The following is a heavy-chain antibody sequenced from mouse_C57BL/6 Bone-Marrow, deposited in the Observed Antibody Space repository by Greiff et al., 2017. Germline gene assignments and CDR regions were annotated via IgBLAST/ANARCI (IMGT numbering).Heavy chain of an antibody. Sequence: QVQLQQPGTELVKPGASVKLSCKASGYTFTSYWMHWVKQRPGQGLEWIGNINPSNGGTNYNEKFKSKATLTVDKSSSTAYMQLSSLTSEDSAVDYCAREATTVVEQYFDVWGTGTTVTVSS. J-gene: IGHJ1*03. D-gene: IGHD1-1*01. CDR2: INPSNGGT. CDR3: AREATTVVEQYFDV. CDR1: GYTFTSYW. V-gene: IGHV1-53*01.